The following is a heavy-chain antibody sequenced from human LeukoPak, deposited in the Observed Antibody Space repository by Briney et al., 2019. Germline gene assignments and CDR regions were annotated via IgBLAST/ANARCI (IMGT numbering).Heavy chain of an antibody. Sequence: SETLSLTCAVYGGSFSGYYWSWIRQPPGKGLEWIGEINHSGSTNYNPSLKSRVTISVDTSKNQFSLKLSSVTAADTAVYYCARSTYYYDSSGYRSYYYYYYMDVWGKGTTATVSS. CDR3: ARSTYYYDSSGYRSYYYYYYMDV. CDR1: GGSFSGYY. J-gene: IGHJ6*03. V-gene: IGHV4-34*01. CDR2: INHSGST. D-gene: IGHD3-22*01.